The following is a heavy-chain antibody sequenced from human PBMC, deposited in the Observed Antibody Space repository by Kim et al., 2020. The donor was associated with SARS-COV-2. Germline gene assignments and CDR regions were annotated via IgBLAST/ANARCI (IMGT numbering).Heavy chain of an antibody. CDR3: AKDRRREQLVRNWYFDL. Sequence: VKGRFTISRDNSKNTLYLQMNSLRAEDTAVYYCAKDRRREQLVRNWYFDLWGRGTLVTVSS. J-gene: IGHJ2*01. D-gene: IGHD6-6*01. V-gene: IGHV3-23*01.